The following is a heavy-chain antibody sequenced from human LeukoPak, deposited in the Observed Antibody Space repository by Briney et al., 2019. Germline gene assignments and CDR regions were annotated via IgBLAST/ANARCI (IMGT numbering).Heavy chain of an antibody. CDR1: GFTFNSYS. V-gene: IGHV3-48*01. J-gene: IGHJ6*02. D-gene: IGHD5-12*01. CDR2: ISSSSGTI. Sequence: GGSLRLSCAASGFTFNSYSMNWVRQAPGKGLEWNSFISSSSGTIYYADSVKGRFTISRDNSKNTLYLQMNSLRAEDTAVYYCARVRGYSGYEGRYYYYGMDVWGQGTTVTVSS. CDR3: ARVRGYSGYEGRYYYYGMDV.